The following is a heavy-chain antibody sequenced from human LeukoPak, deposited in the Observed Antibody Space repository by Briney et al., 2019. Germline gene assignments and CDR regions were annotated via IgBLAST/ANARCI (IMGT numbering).Heavy chain of an antibody. CDR3: ARLGGPDSYGYGY. Sequence: ASVKVSCKASGVTFSSYAISWVRQAPGQGLEWMGGIIPIFGTANYAQKFQGRVTITTDESTSTAYMELSSLRSEDTAVYYCARLGGPDSYGYGYWGQGTLVTVSS. V-gene: IGHV1-69*05. CDR1: GVTFSSYA. CDR2: IIPIFGTA. D-gene: IGHD5-18*01. J-gene: IGHJ4*02.